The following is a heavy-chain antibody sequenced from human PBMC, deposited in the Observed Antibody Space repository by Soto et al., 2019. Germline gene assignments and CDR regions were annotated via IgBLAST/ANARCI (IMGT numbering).Heavy chain of an antibody. D-gene: IGHD6-19*01. CDR2: IIPVVSTA. Sequence: ASVKVSCKTSGGTFSNYAIHWVRQAPGQGLEWMGGIIPVVSTANYGQMFQARVTITADESTSTSYMELKSLRFEDTAVYYCSRVGLYGGWSQSRWYFDLWDRVXLV. CDR1: GGTFSNYA. J-gene: IGHJ2*01. V-gene: IGHV1-69*13. CDR3: SRVGLYGGWSQSRWYFDL.